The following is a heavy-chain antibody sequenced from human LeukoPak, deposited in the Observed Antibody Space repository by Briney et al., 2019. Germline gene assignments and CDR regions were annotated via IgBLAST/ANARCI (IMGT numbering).Heavy chain of an antibody. CDR3: ARVLYDSSGYYVGAFDY. D-gene: IGHD3-22*01. V-gene: IGHV5-51*01. CDR1: GYSFTSYW. J-gene: IGHJ4*02. CDR2: IYPGDSDT. Sequence: GESLKISCKGSGYSFTSYWIGWVRQMPGKGLEWMGIIYPGDSDTRYSPSFQGQVTISADKSISTAYLQWSSLKATDTAMYYCARVLYDSSGYYVGAFDYWGQGTLVTVSS.